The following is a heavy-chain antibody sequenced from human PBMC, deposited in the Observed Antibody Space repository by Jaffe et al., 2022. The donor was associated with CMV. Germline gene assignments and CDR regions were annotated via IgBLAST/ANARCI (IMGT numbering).Heavy chain of an antibody. CDR3: ARILVNDSSGYRIPPEYYMDV. Sequence: QVTLKESGPVLVKPTETLTLTCTVSGFSLSNARMGVSWIRQPPGKALEWLAHIFSNDEKSYSTSLKSRLTISKDTSKSQVVLTMTNMDPVDTATYYCARILVNDSSGYRIPPEYYMDVWGKGTTVTVSS. V-gene: IGHV2-26*01. D-gene: IGHD3-22*01. CDR2: IFSNDEK. CDR1: GFSLSNARMG. J-gene: IGHJ6*03.